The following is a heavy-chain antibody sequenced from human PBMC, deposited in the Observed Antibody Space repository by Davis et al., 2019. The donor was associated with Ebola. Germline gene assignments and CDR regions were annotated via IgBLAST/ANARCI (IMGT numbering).Heavy chain of an antibody. J-gene: IGHJ4*02. Sequence: SGPTLVKPTQTLTLTCTFSGFSLSTIGDGVGWIRQPPGKALECLALIYCDGDKRFSSSLMNRLTIIKDTSKNQVVLTMTAMDPVDTATYYCARRRGVGAPGTAIRALDYWGQGTLVTVSS. CDR3: ARRRGVGAPGTAIRALDY. D-gene: IGHD6-13*01. V-gene: IGHV2-5*02. CDR1: GFSLSTIGDG. CDR2: IYCDGDK.